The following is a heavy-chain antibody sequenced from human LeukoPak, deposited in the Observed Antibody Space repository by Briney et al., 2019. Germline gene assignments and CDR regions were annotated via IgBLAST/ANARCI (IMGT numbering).Heavy chain of an antibody. CDR3: ARHREDIVVVPFDY. V-gene: IGHV4-59*05. J-gene: IGHJ4*02. CDR1: GGSISSYY. CDR2: IYYSGNT. Sequence: PSETLSLTCTVSGGSISSYYWSWIRQPPGKGLEWIGSIYYSGNTYYNPSLKSRVTISVDKSKNQFSLRLSSVTAADTAVYYCARHREDIVVVPFDYWGQGTLVTVPS. D-gene: IGHD2-2*01.